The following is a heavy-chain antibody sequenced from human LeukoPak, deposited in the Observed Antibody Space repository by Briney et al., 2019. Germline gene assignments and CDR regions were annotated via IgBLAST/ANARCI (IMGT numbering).Heavy chain of an antibody. CDR3: ARGTKGRYFDWLLEGRTKNYFDY. CDR2: MNPNSGNT. D-gene: IGHD3-9*01. CDR1: GYTFTGYD. Sequence: ASVKVSCKASGYTFTGYDINWVRQATGQGLEWMGWMNPNSGNTGYAQKFQGRVTMTRNTSISTAYMELSSLRSEDTAVYYCARGTKGRYFDWLLEGRTKNYFDYWGQGTLVTVSS. J-gene: IGHJ4*02. V-gene: IGHV1-8*01.